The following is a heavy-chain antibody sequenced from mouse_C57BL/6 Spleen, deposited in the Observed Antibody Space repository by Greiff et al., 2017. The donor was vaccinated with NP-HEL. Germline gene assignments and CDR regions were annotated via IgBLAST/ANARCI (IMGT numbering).Heavy chain of an antibody. J-gene: IGHJ3*01. D-gene: IGHD2-4*01. CDR3: ARDDCDETWFAD. Sequence: QVQLKESGPGILQPSQTLSLSCSFSGFSLSTFGMGVGWIRQPSGKGLEWLAHIWWDDAKYYNPALKSRPTISKDTSNNQVVLKIANVDTADTATYYCARDDCDETWFADWGQGTLVTVSA. CDR2: IWWDDAK. CDR1: GFSLSTFGMG. V-gene: IGHV8-8*01.